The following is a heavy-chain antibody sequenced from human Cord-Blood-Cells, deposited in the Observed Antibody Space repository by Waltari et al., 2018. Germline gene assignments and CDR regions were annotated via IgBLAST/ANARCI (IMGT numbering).Heavy chain of an antibody. V-gene: IGHV4-59*11. Sequence: QVQLQESGPGLVKPSETLSLTCTVSGGSISSHYWSWIRQPPGKGLEWIGYIYYSGRTNDNPSLKSRVTISVDTSKNQFSLKLSSVTAADTAVYYCARGSSGSYYAFDIWGQGTMVTVSS. J-gene: IGHJ3*02. CDR3: ARGSSGSYYAFDI. CDR1: GGSISSHY. CDR2: IYYSGRT. D-gene: IGHD1-26*01.